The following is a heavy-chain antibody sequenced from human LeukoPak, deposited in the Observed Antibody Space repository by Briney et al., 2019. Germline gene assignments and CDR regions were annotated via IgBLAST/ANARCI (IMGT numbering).Heavy chain of an antibody. CDR3: ARARIAARMKLNWFDP. CDR2: VFYSGST. D-gene: IGHD6-6*01. CDR1: GGSISSNNYF. V-gene: IGHV4-39*01. J-gene: IGHJ5*02. Sequence: SSETLSLTCTVSGGSISSNNYFWGWIRQPPGKGLEWIGSVFYSGSTYYNPSLRNRVTISVDTSKNQFSLKLSSVTAADTAVYYCARARIAARMKLNWFDPWGQGTLVTVSS.